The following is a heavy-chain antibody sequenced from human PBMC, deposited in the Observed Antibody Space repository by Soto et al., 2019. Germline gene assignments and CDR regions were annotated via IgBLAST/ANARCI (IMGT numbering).Heavy chain of an antibody. CDR3: AREPHFDY. V-gene: IGHV3-15*01. Sequence: GGSLRLSCAASGFTSSNVWMSWVRQAPGKGLEWVGRIRSKRHGGTAEYAAPVRGRFTISRDDSKDTLYLQMNSLETEDTAVYYCAREPHFDYWGLGTVVTVSS. CDR2: IRSKRHGGTA. J-gene: IGHJ4*02. CDR1: GFTSSNVW.